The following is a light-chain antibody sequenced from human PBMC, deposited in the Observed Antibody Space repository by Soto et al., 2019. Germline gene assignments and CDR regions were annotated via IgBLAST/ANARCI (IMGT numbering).Light chain of an antibody. CDR1: SSNIGSNT. Sequence: QSVLTQPPSTSGTRGQRVTISCSGSSSNIGSNTVNWYQHLPGTAPKLLIYRNNQRPSGVPDRFSGSKSGTSASLAISGLQSEDEADYYCAAWDGSLKGYVFGTGTKLTVL. CDR2: RNN. J-gene: IGLJ1*01. CDR3: AAWDGSLKGYV. V-gene: IGLV1-44*01.